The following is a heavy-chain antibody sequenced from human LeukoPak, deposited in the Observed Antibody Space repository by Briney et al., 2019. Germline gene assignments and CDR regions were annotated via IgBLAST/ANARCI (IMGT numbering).Heavy chain of an antibody. V-gene: IGHV3-23*01. D-gene: IGHD3-22*01. J-gene: IGHJ4*02. CDR3: AKGSYYYDSADYFDY. CDR2: LSGSGGNT. CDR1: GFTFSSYA. Sequence: PGGSLRLSCAASGFTFSSYAMSWVRQAPGTGLEWVSTLSGSGGNTYYADSVKGRVTISRDNSKNTLYLQMNSLRAEDTAVHHCAKGSYYYDSADYFDYWGQGTLVTVSS.